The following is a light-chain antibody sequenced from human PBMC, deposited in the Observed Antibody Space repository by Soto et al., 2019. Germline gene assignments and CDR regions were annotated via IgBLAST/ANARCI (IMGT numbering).Light chain of an antibody. Sequence: EIVITQSPANLSVSPGERATLSCRASQSVDSNLAWYQQKPGQPPRLLIYDASTRATGIPARISGSGSGTEFTLTIRSLKSEDFAVDYCQQYNNWRTFGQGTKVDIK. CDR1: QSVDSN. J-gene: IGKJ1*01. CDR3: QQYNNWRT. CDR2: DAS. V-gene: IGKV3-15*01.